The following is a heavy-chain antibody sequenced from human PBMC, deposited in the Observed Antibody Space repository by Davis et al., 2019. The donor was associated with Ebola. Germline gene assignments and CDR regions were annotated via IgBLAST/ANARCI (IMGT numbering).Heavy chain of an antibody. Sequence: GESLKISCKGSGYSFTNYWIVWVRQLPGKGLEWMGIIYPGDSDTTYSPSFQGQVTISADKSISTAYLQWSSLRASDTAIYYCARLHAGFWSGYHSSGMDVWGQGTTVAVSS. D-gene: IGHD3-3*01. CDR1: GYSFTNYW. CDR2: IYPGDSDT. V-gene: IGHV5-51*01. J-gene: IGHJ6*02. CDR3: ARLHAGFWSGYHSSGMDV.